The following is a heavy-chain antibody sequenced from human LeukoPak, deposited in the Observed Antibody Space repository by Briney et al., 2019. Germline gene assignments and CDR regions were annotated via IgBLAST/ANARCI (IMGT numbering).Heavy chain of an antibody. CDR1: GFTFSSYA. Sequence: GGSLRLSCAASGFTFSSYAKSWVRQAPGKGLEWVSGISGSGGSTNYADSVKGRFTISRDNSKNTLYLQMNSLRAEDTAVYYCAKADYYDSSGYYGYWGQGTLVTVSS. J-gene: IGHJ4*02. CDR3: AKADYYDSSGYYGY. CDR2: ISGSGGST. V-gene: IGHV3-23*01. D-gene: IGHD3-22*01.